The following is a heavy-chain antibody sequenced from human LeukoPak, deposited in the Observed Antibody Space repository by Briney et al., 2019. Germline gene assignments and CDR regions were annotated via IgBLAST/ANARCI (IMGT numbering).Heavy chain of an antibody. J-gene: IGHJ4*02. CDR1: GFTFSNYW. CDR3: ARGGPDSSDYSSLFDY. CDR2: INSDGSSR. D-gene: IGHD3-22*01. V-gene: IGHV3-74*01. Sequence: GGSLRLSCAASGFTFSNYWMSWVRQAPGKGLVWVSRINSDGSSRHYADSVKGRFTISRDNAKNTLHLQMTSLRAENTAVYYCARGGPDSSDYSSLFDYWGRGILVTVSS.